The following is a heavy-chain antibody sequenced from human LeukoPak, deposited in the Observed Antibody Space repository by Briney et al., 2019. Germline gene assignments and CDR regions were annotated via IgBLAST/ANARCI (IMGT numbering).Heavy chain of an antibody. Sequence: PSETLSLTCAVSGGSISSSNWWSWVRQPPGKGLEWIGEIYHSGSTNYNPSLKSRVTISVDTSKNQFSLKLSSVTAADTAVYYCARYYGDLGGYYYYYYGMDVWGQGTTVTVSS. CDR3: ARYYGDLGGYYYYYYGMDV. J-gene: IGHJ6*02. D-gene: IGHD4-17*01. CDR1: GGSISSSNW. V-gene: IGHV4-4*02. CDR2: IYHSGST.